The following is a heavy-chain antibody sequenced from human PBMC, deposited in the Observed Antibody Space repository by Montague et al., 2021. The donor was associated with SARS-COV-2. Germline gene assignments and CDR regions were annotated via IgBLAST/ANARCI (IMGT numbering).Heavy chain of an antibody. CDR3: ARDPWRITIFGVVTRYGMDV. CDR2: IDYSGST. V-gene: IGHV4-61*01. J-gene: IGHJ6*02. D-gene: IGHD3-3*01. CDR1: GGSVSSGSYY. Sequence: SETLSLTCIVSGGSVSSGSYYWSWIRQPPGKGLEWIGDIDYSGSTNYXPSLKSRVTISVDTSKNQFSLKLRSVTAADTAVYYCARDPWRITIFGVVTRYGMDVWGQGTTVTVSS.